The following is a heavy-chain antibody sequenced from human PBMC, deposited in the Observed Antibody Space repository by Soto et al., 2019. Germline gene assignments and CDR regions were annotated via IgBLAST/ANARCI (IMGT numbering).Heavy chain of an antibody. CDR3: AREMIPMIMGGMSAMDV. D-gene: IGHD3-22*01. Sequence: QVQLVESGGGVVQPARSQRLSCTASKFTFASYVMHWVRQAPGEGLEWVALISFDRTNKYYADSVKGRFTISRDNSKNTMYLQMNSLRPEDTAVYYCAREMIPMIMGGMSAMDVWGQGTTVTVS. V-gene: IGHV3-30*04. CDR1: KFTFASYV. J-gene: IGHJ6*02. CDR2: ISFDRTNK.